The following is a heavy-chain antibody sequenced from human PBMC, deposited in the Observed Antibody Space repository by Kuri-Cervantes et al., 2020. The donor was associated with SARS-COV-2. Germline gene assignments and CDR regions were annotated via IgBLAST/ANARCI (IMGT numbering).Heavy chain of an antibody. CDR2: INPDGSYT. J-gene: IGHJ4*02. CDR1: GFTFSGHW. CDR3: AIAAAGEAFDY. Sequence: GESLKISCAASGFTFSGHWIHWVRQAPGKGLVWVSRINPDGSYTNNADSVKGRFTLSRDNAKNSLYLQMNSLRAEDTAVYYCAIAAAGEAFDYWGQGTLVTVSS. V-gene: IGHV3-74*01. D-gene: IGHD6-13*01.